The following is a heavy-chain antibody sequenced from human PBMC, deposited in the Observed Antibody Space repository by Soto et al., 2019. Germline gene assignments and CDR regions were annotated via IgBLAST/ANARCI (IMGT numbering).Heavy chain of an antibody. J-gene: IGHJ6*02. CDR1: GGSFSGYY. Sequence: SETLSLTCAVYGGSFSGYYWSWIRQPPGKGLEWIGEINHSGSTNYNLSLKSRVTISVDTSKNQFSLKLSSVTAADTAVYYCAGGGLDWLLPYYYYYGMDVWGQGTTVTVSS. D-gene: IGHD3-9*01. CDR3: AGGGLDWLLPYYYYYGMDV. V-gene: IGHV4-34*01. CDR2: INHSGST.